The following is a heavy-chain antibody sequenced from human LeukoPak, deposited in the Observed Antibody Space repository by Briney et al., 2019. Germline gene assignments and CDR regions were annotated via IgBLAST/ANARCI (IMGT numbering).Heavy chain of an antibody. CDR2: IDPSGGTT. V-gene: IGHV1-46*01. Sequence: GASVKVSCKASGYTFTNYYMHWVRQAPGQGLEWMGMIDPSGGTTNYAQKFQGRVTMTRDTSTSTVYMDLSSLGSEDTAVYYCARVDVHTDAQKYWGQGTLVTVSS. CDR1: GYTFTNYY. J-gene: IGHJ4*02. D-gene: IGHD1-1*01. CDR3: ARVDVHTDAQKY.